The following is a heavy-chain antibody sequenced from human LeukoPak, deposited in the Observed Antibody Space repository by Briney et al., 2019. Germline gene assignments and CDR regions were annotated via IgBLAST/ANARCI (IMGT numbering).Heavy chain of an antibody. CDR2: TYYRSKWHN. J-gene: IGHJ5*02. CDR1: GDSVSSNSAA. V-gene: IGHV6-1*01. D-gene: IGHD3-10*01. Sequence: SQTLSLTCAISGDSVSSNSAAWNWIRQSPSRGLEWLGRTYYRSKWHNDYAVSVKSRITINPDTSKNQFSLQLNSVTPEDTAVYYCARVLMVRGVLGFDPWGQGTLVTVSS. CDR3: ARVLMVRGVLGFDP.